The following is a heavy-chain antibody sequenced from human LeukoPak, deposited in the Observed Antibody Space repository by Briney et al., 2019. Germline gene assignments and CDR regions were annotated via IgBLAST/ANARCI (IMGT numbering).Heavy chain of an antibody. Sequence: GGSLRLSCAASGFTFSSYSMNWVRQAPGKGLEWVSSISSSSSYIYYIDSVKGRFIMSRDDSKNTVYLQMNSLRAEDTAVYFCTRGGYYHDTSGFVVSDHFDHWGQGSLVTVSS. CDR1: GFTFSSYS. CDR2: ISSSSSYI. V-gene: IGHV3-21*06. CDR3: TRGGYYHDTSGFVVSDHFDH. D-gene: IGHD3-22*01. J-gene: IGHJ4*02.